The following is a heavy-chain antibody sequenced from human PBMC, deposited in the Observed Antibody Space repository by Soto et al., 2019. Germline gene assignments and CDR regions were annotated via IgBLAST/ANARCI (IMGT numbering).Heavy chain of an antibody. CDR2: ISSSSSYI. CDR1: GFTFSSYS. V-gene: IGHV3-21*01. J-gene: IGHJ4*02. D-gene: IGHD5-12*01. CDR3: ARDRVDIVAMAD. Sequence: GGSLRLSCAASGFTFSSYSMNWVRQAPGKGLEWVSSISSSSSYIYYADSVKGRFTISRDNAKNSLYLQMNSLRAEDTAVYYCARDRVDIVAMADWGQGTLVTVSS.